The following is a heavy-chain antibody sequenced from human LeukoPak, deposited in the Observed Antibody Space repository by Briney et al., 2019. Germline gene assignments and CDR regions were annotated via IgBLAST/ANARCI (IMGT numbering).Heavy chain of an antibody. CDR3: ARDWWGNDILTGDNWLDP. Sequence: ASVKVSCKASGYPFTVYSMNWVRQAPGQALEWVGGINVNSGGTKYTEKFQGRVTMTRDTSISTAYMELSRLRSDDTAVYYCARDWWGNDILTGDNWLDPWGQGTLVTVSS. D-gene: IGHD3-9*01. CDR2: INVNSGGT. J-gene: IGHJ5*02. V-gene: IGHV1-2*02. CDR1: GYPFTVYS.